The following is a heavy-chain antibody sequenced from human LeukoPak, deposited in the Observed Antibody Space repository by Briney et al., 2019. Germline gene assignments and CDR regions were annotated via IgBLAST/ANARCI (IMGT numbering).Heavy chain of an antibody. CDR3: ARATVIGSVPVPGYMDV. CDR1: GFTFSSYD. CDR2: IGTIGGT. V-gene: IGHV3-13*01. Sequence: GGSLRLSCAASGFTFSSYDMHWVRQVAGKGLVWVSSIGTIGGTFYPGSVKGRFTISRENAKNSLYLQMNSLRAGDTAVYYCARATVIGSVPVPGYMDVWGKGTTVTVPS. D-gene: IGHD2-21*01. J-gene: IGHJ6*03.